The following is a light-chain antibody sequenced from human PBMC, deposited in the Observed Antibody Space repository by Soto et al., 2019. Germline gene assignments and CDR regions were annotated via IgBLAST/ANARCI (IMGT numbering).Light chain of an antibody. Sequence: EIVVTQSPATLSVSPGERATLSCRASRYVAGNLAWYQPKPGQAPRLLIYHASTRATGIPARFSGSGSGTEFTLSINRLQSEDFAVYYCQQYDTGLSFGGGTTVEI. CDR3: QQYDTGLS. CDR1: RYVAGN. J-gene: IGKJ4*01. CDR2: HAS. V-gene: IGKV3-15*01.